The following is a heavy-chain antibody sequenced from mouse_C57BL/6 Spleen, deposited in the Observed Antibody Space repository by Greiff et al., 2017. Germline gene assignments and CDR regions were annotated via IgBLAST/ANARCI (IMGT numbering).Heavy chain of an antibody. CDR2: ISSGGSYT. V-gene: IGHV5-6*01. CDR1: GFTFSSYG. Sequence: EVQLVESGGDLVKPGGSLKLSCAASGFTFSSYGMSWVRQTPDKRLEWVATISSGGSYTYYPDSVKGRFTISRDNAKNTLYLQMSSLKSEDTAMYYCARHLYYYGSNYRIGPTYWYFDVWGTGTTVTVSS. D-gene: IGHD1-1*01. J-gene: IGHJ1*03. CDR3: ARHLYYYGSNYRIGPTYWYFDV.